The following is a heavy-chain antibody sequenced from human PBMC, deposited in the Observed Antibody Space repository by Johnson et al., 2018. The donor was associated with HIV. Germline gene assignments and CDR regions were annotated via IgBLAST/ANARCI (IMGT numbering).Heavy chain of an antibody. D-gene: IGHD2-8*01. CDR1: GFTFSDYY. J-gene: IGHJ3*02. CDR2: IKQDGSEK. Sequence: VQLVESGGGLVKPGGSLRLSCAASGFTFSDYYMSWIRQAPGKGLEWVANIKQDGSEKYYVDSVKGRFTISRDNAKNTLYLQMNSLRAEDTAVYYCAKGLMRGAFDIWGQGTMVTVSS. CDR3: AKGLMRGAFDI. V-gene: IGHV3-7*01.